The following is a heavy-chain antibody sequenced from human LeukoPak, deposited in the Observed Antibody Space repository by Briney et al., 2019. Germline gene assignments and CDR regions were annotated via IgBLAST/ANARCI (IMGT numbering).Heavy chain of an antibody. CDR1: GGSFSGYY. Sequence: SETLSLTCAVYGGSFSGYYWSWIRQPPGKGLEWIGEINHSGSTNYNPSLKSRVTISVDTSKNQFSLKLSSVTAADTAVYYCARDYNFWSGSRYYYGMDVWGQGTTVTVSS. D-gene: IGHD3-3*01. CDR3: ARDYNFWSGSRYYYGMDV. J-gene: IGHJ6*02. V-gene: IGHV4-34*01. CDR2: INHSGST.